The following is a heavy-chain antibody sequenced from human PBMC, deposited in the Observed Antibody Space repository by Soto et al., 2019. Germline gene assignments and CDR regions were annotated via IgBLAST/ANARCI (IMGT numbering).Heavy chain of an antibody. V-gene: IGHV3-23*01. D-gene: IGHD3-3*01. CDR1: GFTFTSCA. Sequence: GSLRLSCAASGFTFTSCAMRWVRQVPGKGLEWVSGISGDGNSPYYADSVKGRFTISRDNSKNTLYLQMNSLRAEDKEVYYCANLVLRFFDWGQGTLVTVSS. CDR3: ANLVLRFFD. J-gene: IGHJ4*02. CDR2: ISGDGNSP.